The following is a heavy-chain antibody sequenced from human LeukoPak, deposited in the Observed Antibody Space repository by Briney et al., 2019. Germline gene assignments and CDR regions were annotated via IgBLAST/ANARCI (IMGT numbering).Heavy chain of an antibody. D-gene: IGHD5-24*01. J-gene: IGHJ4*02. CDR2: IITYSGNT. V-gene: IGHV1-18*01. CDR1: GYTFTSYG. CDR3: ARGFSRRDGYASDY. Sequence: ASVKVSCKASGYTFTSYGISWVRQAPGQGLEWMGWIITYSGNTNYAQKFQGRVTITADKSTSTAYMELSSLRSEDTAVYYCARGFSRRDGYASDYWGQGTLVTVSS.